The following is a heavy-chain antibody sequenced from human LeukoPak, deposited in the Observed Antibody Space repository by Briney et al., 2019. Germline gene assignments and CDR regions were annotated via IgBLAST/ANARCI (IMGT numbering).Heavy chain of an antibody. CDR3: ARQRITMIVGPPVPSPYYFDY. Sequence: SETLSLTCTVSGGSISSSSYYWGWIRQPPGKGLEWIGSIYYSGSTYYNPSLKSRVTISVDTSKNQFSLKLSSVTAADTAVYYCARQRITMIVGPPVPSPYYFDYWGQGTLVTVSS. V-gene: IGHV4-39*01. D-gene: IGHD3-22*01. CDR1: GGSISSSSYY. J-gene: IGHJ4*02. CDR2: IYYSGST.